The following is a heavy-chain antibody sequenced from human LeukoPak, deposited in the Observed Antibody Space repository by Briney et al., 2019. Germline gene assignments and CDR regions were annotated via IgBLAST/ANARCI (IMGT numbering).Heavy chain of an antibody. CDR1: GGSISSSSYY. CDR2: IYYSGST. D-gene: IGHD1-26*01. J-gene: IGHJ5*02. V-gene: IGHV4-39*07. Sequence: SETLSLTCTVSGGSISSSSYYWGWIRQPPGTGLEWIVSIYYSGSTYYNPSLKSRVTISVDTSKNQFSLKLSSVTAADTAVYYCARCQGSSWNWFDPWGQGTLVTVSS. CDR3: ARCQGSSWNWFDP.